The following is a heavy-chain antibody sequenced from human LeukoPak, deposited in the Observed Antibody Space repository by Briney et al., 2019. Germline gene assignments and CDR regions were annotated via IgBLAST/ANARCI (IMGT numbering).Heavy chain of an antibody. CDR1: GFTVRSSY. D-gene: IGHD3-10*01. J-gene: IGHJ2*01. CDR3: AKDRRPTVSGGYFDL. Sequence: SLRLSCAASGFTVRSSYMSWVRQAPGKGLEWVSGISWNSGHKGYADSVKGRFTISRDNAKNSLYLRMNSLRAEDTALYYCAKDRRPTVSGGYFDLWGRGTLVIVSS. CDR2: ISWNSGHK. V-gene: IGHV3-9*01.